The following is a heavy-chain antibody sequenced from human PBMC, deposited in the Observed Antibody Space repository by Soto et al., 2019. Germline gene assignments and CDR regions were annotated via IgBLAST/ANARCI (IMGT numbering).Heavy chain of an antibody. CDR3: ARDLSGWLGSYYFDY. D-gene: IGHD6-19*01. J-gene: IGHJ4*02. CDR1: GFTFSSYS. V-gene: IGHV3-48*02. Sequence: GGSLRLSCAASGFTFSSYSMNWVRQAPGKGLEWVSYISSSSSTIYYADPLKGRFTISRDNAKNSLYLQMNSLRDEDTAVYYCARDLSGWLGSYYFDYWGQGTLVTVSS. CDR2: ISSSSSTI.